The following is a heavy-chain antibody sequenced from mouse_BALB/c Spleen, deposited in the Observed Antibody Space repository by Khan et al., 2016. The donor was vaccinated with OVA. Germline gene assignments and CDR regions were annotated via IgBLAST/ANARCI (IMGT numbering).Heavy chain of an antibody. CDR3: ARNYDYDEGLAY. CDR2: IWSGGST. D-gene: IGHD2-4*01. CDR1: GFSLTTYG. V-gene: IGHV2-2*02. J-gene: IGHJ3*01. Sequence: VQLVESGPGLVQPSQSLSITCTVSGFSLTTYGVHWVRQSPGKGLEWLGVIWSGGSTDYNAAFISRLSFSKDNSKSQVFFKMNSLQANDTAIYYCARNYDYDEGLAYWGQGTLVTVSA.